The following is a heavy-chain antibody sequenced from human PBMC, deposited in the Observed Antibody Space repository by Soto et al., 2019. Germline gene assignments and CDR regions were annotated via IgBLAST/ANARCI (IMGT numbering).Heavy chain of an antibody. CDR2: IWYDGSNK. CDR1: GFTFSSYG. D-gene: IGHD6-19*01. J-gene: IGHJ4*02. Sequence: GGSLRLSCAASGFTFSSYGMHWVRQAPGKGLEWVAVIWYDGSNKYYADSVKGRFTISRDNSKNTLYLQMNSLRAEDTAVYYCARGREYSSGWYLDYWGQGTLVTVSS. CDR3: ARGREYSSGWYLDY. V-gene: IGHV3-33*01.